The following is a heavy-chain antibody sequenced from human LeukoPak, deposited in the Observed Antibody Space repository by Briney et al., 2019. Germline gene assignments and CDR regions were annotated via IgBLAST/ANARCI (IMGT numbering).Heavy chain of an antibody. CDR1: GGTFSSYA. CDR3: ARGGKLRYFDWLFGAFDI. J-gene: IGHJ3*02. V-gene: IGHV1-69*06. D-gene: IGHD3-9*01. CDR2: IIPIFGTA. Sequence: ASVKVSCKASGGTFSSYAISWVRQAPGQGLEWMGGIIPIFGTANYAQKFQGRVTITADKSTSTAYMELSSLRSEDTAVYYCARGGKLRYFDWLFGAFDIWGQGTMVTVSS.